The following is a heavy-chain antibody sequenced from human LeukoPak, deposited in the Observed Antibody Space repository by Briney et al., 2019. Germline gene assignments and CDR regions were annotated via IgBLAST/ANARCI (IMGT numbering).Heavy chain of an antibody. J-gene: IGHJ4*02. Sequence: GGSLRLSCAASGFTFSSYGIHWVRQAPGKGLEWVALISFDAKDIYYADSVKCRFTVSRDNSQNIVYLQLNSLRTEDSAVYYCASYDILTGYHAPFDYWGQGTLVTVSS. CDR3: ASYDILTGYHAPFDY. CDR1: GFTFSSYG. D-gene: IGHD3-9*01. CDR2: ISFDAKDI. V-gene: IGHV3-30*03.